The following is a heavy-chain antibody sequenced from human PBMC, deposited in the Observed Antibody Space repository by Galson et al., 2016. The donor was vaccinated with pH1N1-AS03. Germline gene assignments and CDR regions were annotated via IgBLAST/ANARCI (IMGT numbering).Heavy chain of an antibody. CDR1: GFTFSSHV. Sequence: SLRLSCAASGFTFSSHVMAWVRQAPGKGLEWISSINDSGEATYYAESVKGRCTISRDNTDNTLYLQMDSLRAEDTAIYYCAKDRLTSLVVQGGFDHWGQGSLVTVSS. J-gene: IGHJ4*02. V-gene: IGHV3-23*01. D-gene: IGHD3-16*01. CDR3: AKDRLTSLVVQGGFDH. CDR2: INDSGEAT.